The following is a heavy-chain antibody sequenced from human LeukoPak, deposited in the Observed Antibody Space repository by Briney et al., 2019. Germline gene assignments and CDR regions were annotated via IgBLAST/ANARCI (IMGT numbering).Heavy chain of an antibody. CDR3: ARIYSSGWHDAFDI. Sequence: GGSLRLSCAASGFTFSSHSMNWVRQAPGKGLEWVSSISSSSSYIYYADSVKGRFTTSRDNAKNSLYLQMNSLRAEDTAVYYCARIYSSGWHDAFDIWGQGTMVTVSS. CDR2: ISSSSSYI. J-gene: IGHJ3*02. V-gene: IGHV3-21*01. D-gene: IGHD6-19*01. CDR1: GFTFSSHS.